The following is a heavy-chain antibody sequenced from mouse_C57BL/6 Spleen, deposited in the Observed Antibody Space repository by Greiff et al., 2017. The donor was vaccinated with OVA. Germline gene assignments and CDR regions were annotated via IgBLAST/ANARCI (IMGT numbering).Heavy chain of an antibody. D-gene: IGHD1-1*01. CDR1: GYTFTSYW. V-gene: IGHV1-72*01. Sequence: VQLQQPGAELVKPGASVKLSCKASGYTFTSYWMHWVKQRPGRGLEWIGRIDPNSGGTKYNEKFKSKATLTVDKPSSTADMQLSSLTSEDSAVYYCARGYYGSSSIAMDYWGQGTSVTVSS. CDR3: ARGYYGSSSIAMDY. J-gene: IGHJ4*01. CDR2: IDPNSGGT.